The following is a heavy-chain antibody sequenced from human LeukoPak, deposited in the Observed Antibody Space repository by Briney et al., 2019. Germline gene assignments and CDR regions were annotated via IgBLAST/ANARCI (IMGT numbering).Heavy chain of an antibody. D-gene: IGHD2-15*01. V-gene: IGHV3-48*03. Sequence: GGSLRLSCAASGFTFSNYEMNWVRQAPGKGLEWVSYISSSGSTIYHADSVNGRFTISRDNAKNSLYLQMNSLKVEDTAVYYCASVGRADYWGQGTLVTVSS. CDR2: ISSSGSTI. CDR3: ASVGRADY. CDR1: GFTFSNYE. J-gene: IGHJ4*02.